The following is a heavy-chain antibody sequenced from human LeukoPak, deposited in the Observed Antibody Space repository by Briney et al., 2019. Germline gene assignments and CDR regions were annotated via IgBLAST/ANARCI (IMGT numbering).Heavy chain of an antibody. J-gene: IGHJ2*01. V-gene: IGHV3-30*04. D-gene: IGHD1-26*01. CDR3: ARDQYSGSHRRHWYFDL. CDR2: ISYDGSNK. CDR1: GFTFSSYA. Sequence: AGGSLRLSCAASGFTFSSYAMHWVRQAPGKGLEWVAVISYDGSNKYYADSVKGRFTISRDNSKNTLYLQMNSLRAEDTAVYYCARDQYSGSHRRHWYFDLWGRGTLVTVSS.